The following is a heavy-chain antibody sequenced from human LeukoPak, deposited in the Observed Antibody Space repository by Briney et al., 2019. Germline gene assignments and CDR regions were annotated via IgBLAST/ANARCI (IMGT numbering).Heavy chain of an antibody. D-gene: IGHD2-2*01. CDR2: IYPGDSDI. J-gene: IGHJ3*02. Sequence: GESLKISCKGSGYSFTSYWIGWVRQMPGKGLEWMGIIYPGDSDIRYSPSFQGQVIISADKSISTAYLQWSSLKASDTAIYYWARSCSSTSCYLTDAFDIWGQGTMVTVSS. CDR3: ARSCSSTSCYLTDAFDI. V-gene: IGHV5-51*01. CDR1: GYSFTSYW.